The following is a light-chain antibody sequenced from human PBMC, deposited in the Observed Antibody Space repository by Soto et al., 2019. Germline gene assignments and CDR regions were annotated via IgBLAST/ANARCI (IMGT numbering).Light chain of an antibody. V-gene: IGKV3-15*01. J-gene: IGKJ2*01. CDR1: QSFSRN. CDR2: GAS. CDR3: QQCNDWPHT. Sequence: EIVMTQSPATLSVSPGESPPLPCGASQSFSRNLAWYQQKPGQAPRLLIYGASPRATGIPARFSGRGSATEFTLTISSLQSEDCAVYYCQQCNDWPHTFGQGTKLEIK.